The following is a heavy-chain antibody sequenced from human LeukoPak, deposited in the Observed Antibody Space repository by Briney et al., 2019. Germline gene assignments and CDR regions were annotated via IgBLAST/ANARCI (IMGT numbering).Heavy chain of an antibody. V-gene: IGHV5-51*01. CDR2: ISPGDSDI. Sequence: HGESLKISCKGSEYLFTNYWIGGVRQPPGKGLEWMGFISPGDSDIRYSPSFQGQVTISADKSISTAYLQWSSLKASDTAMYYCAIHMSGTGLNYYFSYYMDVWGKGTTVTVSS. J-gene: IGHJ6*03. D-gene: IGHD2-8*02. CDR1: EYLFTNYW. CDR3: AIHMSGTGLNYYFSYYMDV.